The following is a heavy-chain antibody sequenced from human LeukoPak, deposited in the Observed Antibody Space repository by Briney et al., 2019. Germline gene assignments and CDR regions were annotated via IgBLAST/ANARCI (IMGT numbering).Heavy chain of an antibody. Sequence: GESLRLSCAASGFTFSSYWMHWVRQAPGKGLVWVSRINSDGSSTSYADSVKGRFTISRDNAKNTLYLQMNSLRAEDTAVYYCARDNLLPPYYYDSSGLGYWGQGTLVTVSS. V-gene: IGHV3-74*01. CDR1: GFTFSSYW. CDR2: INSDGSST. D-gene: IGHD3-22*01. CDR3: ARDNLLPPYYYDSSGLGY. J-gene: IGHJ4*02.